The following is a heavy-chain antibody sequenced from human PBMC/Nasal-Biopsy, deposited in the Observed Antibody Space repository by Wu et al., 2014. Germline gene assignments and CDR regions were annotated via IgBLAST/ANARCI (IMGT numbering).Heavy chain of an antibody. Sequence: LRLSCAASGFTFSSYAMSWVRQAPGKGLEWVSAISGSGGSTYYADSVKGRFTISRDNSKNTLYLQMNSLRAEDTAVYYCAKGGFVGWLRFLNYYGMDVWGQGTTVTVSS. CDR2: ISGSGGST. CDR3: AKGGFVGWLRFLNYYGMDV. CDR1: GFTFSSYA. D-gene: IGHD5-12*01. J-gene: IGHJ6*02. V-gene: IGHV3-23*01.